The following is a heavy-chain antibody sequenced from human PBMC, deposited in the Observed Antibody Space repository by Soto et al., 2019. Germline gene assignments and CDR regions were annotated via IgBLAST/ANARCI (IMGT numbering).Heavy chain of an antibody. CDR1: GYTFTSYD. CDR2: MNPNSGNT. Sequence: ASVKVSCKASGYTFTSYDINWVRQATGQGLEWMGWMNPNSGNTGYAQKFQGRVTMTRNTSISTACMELSSLRSEDTAVYYCARDRRRYCSGGSCFDYWGQGTLVTVSS. J-gene: IGHJ4*02. V-gene: IGHV1-8*01. D-gene: IGHD2-15*01. CDR3: ARDRRRYCSGGSCFDY.